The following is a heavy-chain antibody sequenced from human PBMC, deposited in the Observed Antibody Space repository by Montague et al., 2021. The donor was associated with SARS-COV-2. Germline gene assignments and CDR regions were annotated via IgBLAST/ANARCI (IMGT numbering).Heavy chain of an antibody. CDR2: INYSGGI. CDR3: ARAVSVRRAVNWFDP. J-gene: IGHJ5*02. CDR1: GGSMSDHY. V-gene: IGHV4-59*11. Sequence: SETLSLTCTVSGGSMSDHYWAWIRHPPGTGLELLSYINYSGGINSNASLKSRVTMSVDTSKNQFSLKLTSVTAADTAVYYCARAVSVRRAVNWFDPWGQGTLVTVSS.